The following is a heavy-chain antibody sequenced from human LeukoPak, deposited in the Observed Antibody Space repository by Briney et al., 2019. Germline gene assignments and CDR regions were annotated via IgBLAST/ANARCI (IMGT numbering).Heavy chain of an antibody. V-gene: IGHV1-18*01. CDR1: GYTFTSYG. D-gene: IGHD1-26*01. CDR2: ISAYNGNT. CDR3: ARDSSPIKAVGFDP. Sequence: GASVKVSCKASGYTFTSYGIRWVRQAPGQGLEWMGWISAYNGNTNYAQKLQGRVTMTTDTSTSTAYMELRSLRSDDTAVYYCARDSSPIKAVGFDPWGQGTLVTVSS. J-gene: IGHJ5*02.